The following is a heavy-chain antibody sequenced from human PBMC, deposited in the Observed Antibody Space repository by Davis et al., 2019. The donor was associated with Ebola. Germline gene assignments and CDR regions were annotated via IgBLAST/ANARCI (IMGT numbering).Heavy chain of an antibody. J-gene: IGHJ4*02. CDR3: ARGGGYCGDSSCYSDN. D-gene: IGHD2-15*01. CDR2: SYYSGTT. Sequence: SQTLSLTCGVYGGSFSGYYWSWIRHPPGKGLEWIGESYYSGTTNYNPSLKSRVTISVDASKNQFSLSLNSVTAADTAVYYCARGGGYCGDSSCYSDNWGQGTLVTVSS. CDR1: GGSFSGYY. V-gene: IGHV4-34*01.